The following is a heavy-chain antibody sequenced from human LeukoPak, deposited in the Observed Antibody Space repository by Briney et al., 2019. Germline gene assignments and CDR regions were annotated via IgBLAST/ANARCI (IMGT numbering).Heavy chain of an antibody. CDR2: IYTSGST. D-gene: IGHD3-22*01. CDR3: ARNMIVVDDAFDI. V-gene: IGHV4-4*07. Sequence: SETLSLTCTVSGGSISRSYWSWIRQPAGKGLEWIGRIYTSGSTNYNPSLESRVTMSVDTSKNQFSLKLSSVTAADTAVYYCARNMIVVDDAFDIWGQGTMVTVSS. CDR1: GGSISRSY. J-gene: IGHJ3*02.